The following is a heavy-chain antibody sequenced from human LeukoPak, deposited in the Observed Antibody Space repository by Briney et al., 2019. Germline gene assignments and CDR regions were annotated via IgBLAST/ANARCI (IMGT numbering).Heavy chain of an antibody. CDR3: AGGYRYYFDY. CDR1: GFTFSRYG. Sequence: GGSLRLSCAASGFTFSRYGMHWVRQAPGKGLEWVAVISYNGSNKYYADSVKGRFTISRDNSKNTLYLQMNSLRAEDTAVYYCAGGYRYYFDYWGQGTLVTVSS. CDR2: ISYNGSNK. J-gene: IGHJ4*02. D-gene: IGHD5-18*01. V-gene: IGHV3-30*03.